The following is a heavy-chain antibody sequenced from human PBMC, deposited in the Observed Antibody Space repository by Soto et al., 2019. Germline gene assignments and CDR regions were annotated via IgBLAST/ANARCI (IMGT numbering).Heavy chain of an antibody. D-gene: IGHD5-18*01. CDR1: GFTFSSYA. CDR3: AREALGYSYGFFDY. J-gene: IGHJ4*02. CDR2: ISYDGSNK. V-gene: IGHV3-30-3*01. Sequence: GGSLRLSCAASGFTFSSYAMHWVRQAPGKGLEWVAVISYDGSNKYYADSVKGRFTISRDNSKNTLYLQMNSLRAEDTAVYYCAREALGYSYGFFDYWGQGTLVTVSS.